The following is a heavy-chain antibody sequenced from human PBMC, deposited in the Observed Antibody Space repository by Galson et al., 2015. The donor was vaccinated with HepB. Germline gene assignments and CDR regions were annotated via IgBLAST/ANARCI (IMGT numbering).Heavy chain of an antibody. CDR3: AHSPAPSGRPCDY. V-gene: IGHV4-39*07. J-gene: IGHJ4*02. Sequence: ETLSLTCNVSGGSITTNNYYWGWIRQPPGKELEWIGSIYYSASTYLNPSLKSRVTISLDTSKNQFSLTLSSVTAADTAVYYCAHSPAPSGRPCDYWGQGTLVTVSS. CDR1: GGSITTNNYY. D-gene: IGHD1-26*01. CDR2: IYYSAST.